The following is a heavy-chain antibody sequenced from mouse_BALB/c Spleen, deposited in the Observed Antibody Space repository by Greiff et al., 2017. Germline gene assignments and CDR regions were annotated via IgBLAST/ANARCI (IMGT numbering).Heavy chain of an antibody. CDR3: ARGRDYDEGAYAMDY. D-gene: IGHD2-4*01. CDR1: GFSLTGYG. J-gene: IGHJ4*01. Sequence: QVQLKESGPGLVAPSQSLSITCTVSGFSLTGYGVNWVRQPPGKGLEWLGMIWGDGSTDYNSALKSRLSISKDNSKSQVFLKMNSLQTDDTARYYCARGRDYDEGAYAMDYWGQGTSVTVSS. CDR2: IWGDGST. V-gene: IGHV2-6-7*01.